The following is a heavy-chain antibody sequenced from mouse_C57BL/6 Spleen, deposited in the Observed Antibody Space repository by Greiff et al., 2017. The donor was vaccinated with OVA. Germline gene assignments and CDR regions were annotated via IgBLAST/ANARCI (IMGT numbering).Heavy chain of an antibody. D-gene: IGHD2-4*01. CDR3: ARSSYDYDRFAY. CDR1: GYTFSSYW. J-gene: IGHJ3*01. Sequence: QVQLQQPGAELVKPGASVKLSCKASGYTFSSYWMHWVKERPGQGLEWIGMIHPNSGSTTYNEKFKSKATLTVDKSSSTAYMQRSILTSEDSAVYDCARSSYDYDRFAYWGQGTLVTVSA. V-gene: IGHV1-64*01. CDR2: IHPNSGST.